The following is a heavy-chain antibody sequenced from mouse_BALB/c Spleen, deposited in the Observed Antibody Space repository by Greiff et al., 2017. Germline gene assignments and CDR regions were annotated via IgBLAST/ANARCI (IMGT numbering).Heavy chain of an antibody. V-gene: IGHV5-17*02. CDR3: ASPDAGSWFAY. Sequence: EVMLVESGGGLVQPGGSRKLSCAASGFTFSSFGMHWVRQAPEKGLEWVAYISSGSSTIYYADTVKGRFTISRDNPKNTLFLQMTSLRSEDTAMYYCASPDAGSWFAYWGQGTLVTVSA. CDR1: GFTFSSFG. CDR2: ISSGSSTI. J-gene: IGHJ3*01.